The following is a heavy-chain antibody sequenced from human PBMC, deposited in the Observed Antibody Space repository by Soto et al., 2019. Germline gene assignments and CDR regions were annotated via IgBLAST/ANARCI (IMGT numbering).Heavy chain of an antibody. CDR2: INHSGST. V-gene: IGHV4-34*01. CDR1: GGSFSGYY. D-gene: IGHD3-10*01. Sequence: QVQLQQWGAGLLKPSETLSLTCAVYGGSFSGYYWGWIRQPPGKGLEWIGEINHSGSTNYNPSLKSRVTISVDTSKNQFSLKLSSVTAADTAVYYCARDITMVRGIWGQGTLVTVSS. CDR3: ARDITMVRGI. J-gene: IGHJ4*02.